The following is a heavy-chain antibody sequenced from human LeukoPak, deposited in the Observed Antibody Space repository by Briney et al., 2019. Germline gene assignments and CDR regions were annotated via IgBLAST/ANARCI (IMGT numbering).Heavy chain of an antibody. D-gene: IGHD1-26*01. Sequence: SETLSLTCAVSGGSISVNNWWSWVRQPPGKGLEWIGEIYHGGSTNYNPSLKSRVTISVDKSKNQFSLRLTSVTAADTAIFYCARNDVCSGSYYLNFWGQGTLVAVSS. CDR3: ARNDVCSGSYYLNF. CDR1: GGSISVNNW. V-gene: IGHV4-4*02. CDR2: IYHGGST. J-gene: IGHJ4*02.